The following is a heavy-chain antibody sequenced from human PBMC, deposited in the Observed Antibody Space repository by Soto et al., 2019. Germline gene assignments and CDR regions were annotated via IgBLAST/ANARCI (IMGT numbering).Heavy chain of an antibody. CDR2: IYYSGST. CDR1: GGSISSGDYY. V-gene: IGHV4-30-4*01. Sequence: QVQLQESGPGLVKPSQTLSLTCTVSGGSISSGDYYWSWIRQPPGKGLEWIGYIYYSGSTYYNPSLKRRVTISVDTSKNQFSLKRSSVTAADTAVYYCARFRYDILTGYYVPPLPCDAFDIWGQGTMVTVSS. CDR3: ARFRYDILTGYYVPPLPCDAFDI. D-gene: IGHD3-9*01. J-gene: IGHJ3*02.